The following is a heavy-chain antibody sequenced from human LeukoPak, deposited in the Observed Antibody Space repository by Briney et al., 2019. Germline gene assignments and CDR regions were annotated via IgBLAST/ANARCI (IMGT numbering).Heavy chain of an antibody. Sequence: SETLSLTCTVSGGSISSGGYYWSWIRQPPGKGLEWIGYIYHSGSTYYNPSLKSRVTISVDRSKNQFSLKLSSVTAADTAVYYCARDRYCSSTSCYSGGYNWFDPWGQGTLVTVSS. CDR1: GGSISSGGYY. J-gene: IGHJ5*02. CDR2: IYHSGST. V-gene: IGHV4-30-2*01. D-gene: IGHD2-2*02. CDR3: ARDRYCSSTSCYSGGYNWFDP.